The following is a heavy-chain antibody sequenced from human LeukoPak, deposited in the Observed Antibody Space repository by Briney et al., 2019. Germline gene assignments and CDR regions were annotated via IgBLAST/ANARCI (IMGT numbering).Heavy chain of an antibody. J-gene: IGHJ5*02. D-gene: IGHD3-10*01. Sequence: PGGSLRLSCAASGFTFSTYSMNWVRQAPGTGLEWVSSISSSSNYIYYADSVKGRFTISRDNAKNSLYLQMNSLRAEDTAVYYCARETAALEGLWFGESHGGSNWFDPWGQGTLVTVSS. CDR3: ARETAALEGLWFGESHGGSNWFDP. V-gene: IGHV3-21*01. CDR1: GFTFSTYS. CDR2: ISSSSNYI.